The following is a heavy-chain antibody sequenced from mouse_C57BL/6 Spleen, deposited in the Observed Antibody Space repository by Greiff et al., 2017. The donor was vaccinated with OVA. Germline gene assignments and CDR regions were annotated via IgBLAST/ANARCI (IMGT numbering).Heavy chain of an antibody. Sequence: DVQLVESEGGLVQPGSSMKLSCTASGFTFSDYYMAWVRQVPEKGLEWVANINYDGSSTYYLDSLKSRFIISRDNAKNILYLQMSSLKSEDTATYYCARGVTVVPYYAMDYWGQGTSVTVSS. V-gene: IGHV5-16*01. CDR1: GFTFSDYY. D-gene: IGHD1-1*01. J-gene: IGHJ4*01. CDR3: ARGVTVVPYYAMDY. CDR2: INYDGSST.